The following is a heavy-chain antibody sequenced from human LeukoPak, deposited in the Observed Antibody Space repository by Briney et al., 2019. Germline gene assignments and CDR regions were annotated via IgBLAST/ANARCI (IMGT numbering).Heavy chain of an antibody. CDR3: GKTDIYFNPIDY. J-gene: IGHJ4*02. Sequence: KASETLSLTCAVSGVYISSSEWWIWVRQPPGQGLEWIGEIHRDGRTRYNPSLKSRVTMSIDYSKNQFSLKVSSVTAADTAIYYCGKTDIYFNPIDYWGPGSLVTVSS. D-gene: IGHD3-9*01. V-gene: IGHV4-4*02. CDR1: GVYISSSEW. CDR2: IHRDGRT.